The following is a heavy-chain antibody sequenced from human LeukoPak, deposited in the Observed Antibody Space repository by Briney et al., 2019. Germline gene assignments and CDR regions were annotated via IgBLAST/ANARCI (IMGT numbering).Heavy chain of an antibody. D-gene: IGHD3-3*01. V-gene: IGHV4-39*01. CDR3: ARQRTSGSASNLRVAQIDS. CDR2: IYYSGST. Sequence: SETLSLTCTVSGGSISSSSHYWAWIRQSPGTGLEWIGSIYYSGSTYYNPSLKSRAAISVDTSKNQISLKVSSVTAADSALYFCARQRTSGSASNLRVAQIDSWGQGTLVTVSS. CDR1: GGSISSSSHY. J-gene: IGHJ4*02.